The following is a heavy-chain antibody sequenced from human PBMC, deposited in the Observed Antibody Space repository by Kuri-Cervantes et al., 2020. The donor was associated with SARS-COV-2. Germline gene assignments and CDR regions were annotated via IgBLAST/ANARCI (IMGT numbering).Heavy chain of an antibody. CDR2: IFSNGDK. CDR3: ARVLRLETLGLWFDH. J-gene: IGHJ5*01. D-gene: IGHD2/OR15-2a*01. V-gene: IGHV2-26*01. Sequence: SGPTLVKPTETLTLTCAVSGFSLINPKMGVTWIRRPPGKALDWLALIFSNGDKSYNRSLRRGLTISRDTSKSQVFLTMTNVDPVDTATYFCARVLRLETLGLWFDHWGQGILVTVSS. CDR1: GFSLINPKMG.